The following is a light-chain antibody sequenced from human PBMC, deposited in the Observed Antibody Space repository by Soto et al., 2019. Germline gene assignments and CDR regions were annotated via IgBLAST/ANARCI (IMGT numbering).Light chain of an antibody. J-gene: IGKJ1*01. Sequence: EIVLTQSPATLSLSPGERATLSCRASQSVSSYLVWYQQKPGQAPRLLIYDASNRATGIPARFSGSGSGTDFTLTISSLEPEDFAVYYCQQRSNWTFGQGTKVDIK. CDR2: DAS. CDR1: QSVSSY. CDR3: QQRSNWT. V-gene: IGKV3-11*01.